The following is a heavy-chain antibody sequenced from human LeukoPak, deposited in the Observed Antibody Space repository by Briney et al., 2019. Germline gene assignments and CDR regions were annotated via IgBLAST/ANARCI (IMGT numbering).Heavy chain of an antibody. J-gene: IGHJ4*02. Sequence: PSETLSLTCTVSGGSISSSSYYWGWIRQPPGKWLEWIGSIYYSGSTYYNPSLKSRVTISVDTSKNQFSLKLSSVTAADTAVYYCATAPYDYGDYWGQGTLVTVSS. V-gene: IGHV4-39*01. CDR1: GGSISSSSYY. CDR2: IYYSGST. CDR3: ATAPYDYGDY. D-gene: IGHD2-8*01.